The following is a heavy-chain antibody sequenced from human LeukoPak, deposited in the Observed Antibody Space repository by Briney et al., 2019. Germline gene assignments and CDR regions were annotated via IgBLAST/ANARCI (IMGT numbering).Heavy chain of an antibody. CDR2: ISYSGST. D-gene: IGHD3-22*01. V-gene: IGHV4-59*01. Sequence: PSETLSLTCAVSGGSFSTYYWSWIRQPPGKGLAWIGYISYSGSTNYNPSLKSRVTISVDTSKNQFSLKLSSVTAADTALYYCVRDSDYYDSSGRGWYFDLWGRGTLVTVSS. CDR1: GGSFSTYY. CDR3: VRDSDYYDSSGRGWYFDL. J-gene: IGHJ2*01.